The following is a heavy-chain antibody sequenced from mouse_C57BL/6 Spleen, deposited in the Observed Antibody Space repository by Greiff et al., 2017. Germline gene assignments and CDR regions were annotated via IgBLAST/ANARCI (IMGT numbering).Heavy chain of an antibody. J-gene: IGHJ4*01. CDR1: GYTFTSYW. CDR3: ARRTLPRDAMDY. Sequence: QVQLKQPGAELVMPGASVKLSCKASGYTFTSYWMHWVKQRPGQGLEWIGEIDPSDSYTNYNQKFKGKSTLTVDKSSSTAYMQLSSLTSEDSAVYYCARRTLPRDAMDYWGQGTSVTVSS. V-gene: IGHV1-69*01. D-gene: IGHD1-2*01. CDR2: IDPSDSYT.